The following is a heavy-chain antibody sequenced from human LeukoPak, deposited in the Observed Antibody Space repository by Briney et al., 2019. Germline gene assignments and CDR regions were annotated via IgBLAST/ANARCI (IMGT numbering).Heavy chain of an antibody. CDR1: GFTFSSYA. J-gene: IGHJ3*02. CDR3: ASDSRYSGSYGAFDI. V-gene: IGHV3-23*01. Sequence: GGSLRLSCAASGFTFSSYAMSWVRQAPGKGLEWVSAISGSGGSTYYADSVKGRFTISRDNSKNTLYLQMNSLRAEDTAVYYCASDSRYSGSYGAFDIWGQGTMVTVSS. D-gene: IGHD1-26*01. CDR2: ISGSGGST.